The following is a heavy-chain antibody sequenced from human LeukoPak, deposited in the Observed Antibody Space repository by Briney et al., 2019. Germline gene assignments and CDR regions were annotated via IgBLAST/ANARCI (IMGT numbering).Heavy chain of an antibody. J-gene: IGHJ4*02. CDR1: GFSFSSYG. Sequence: GGSLRLSCAASGFSFSSYGMHWVRQAPGKGLEWVASLWYDGTNKYYADSVKGRFTISRDNSKNTLYLQMDSLRAEDTAVYYCAREAAAGMNPLLYWGQGTLVTVSS. CDR2: LWYDGTNK. D-gene: IGHD6-13*01. V-gene: IGHV3-33*01. CDR3: AREAAAGMNPLLY.